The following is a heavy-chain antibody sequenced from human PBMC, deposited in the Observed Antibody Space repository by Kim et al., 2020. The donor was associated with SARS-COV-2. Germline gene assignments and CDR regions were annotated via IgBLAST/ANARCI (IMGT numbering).Heavy chain of an antibody. CDR2: IYYSGST. CDR3: ARVPRSQPLPDY. J-gene: IGHJ4*02. Sequence: SETLSLTCTVSGGSISSYYWSWIRQPPGKGLEWIGYIYYSGSTNYNPSLKSRVTISVDTSKNQFSLKLSSVTAADTAVYYCARVPRSQPLPDYWGQGTLVTVSS. V-gene: IGHV4-59*01. D-gene: IGHD2-2*01. CDR1: GGSISSYY.